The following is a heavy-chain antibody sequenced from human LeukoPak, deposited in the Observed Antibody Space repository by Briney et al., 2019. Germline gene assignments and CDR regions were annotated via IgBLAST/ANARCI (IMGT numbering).Heavy chain of an antibody. D-gene: IGHD6-13*01. Sequence: ASVKVSCKASGDTYASDYMHWVRQGPGQGLEWMGIINPSGGRTSYAQKFQGRVTMTRDTSTSTVYMELSSLRSEDTAVYYCATLGGQQLAYYFDYWGQGTLVTLSS. V-gene: IGHV1-46*01. CDR3: ATLGGQQLAYYFDY. J-gene: IGHJ4*02. CDR1: GDTYASDY. CDR2: INPSGGRT.